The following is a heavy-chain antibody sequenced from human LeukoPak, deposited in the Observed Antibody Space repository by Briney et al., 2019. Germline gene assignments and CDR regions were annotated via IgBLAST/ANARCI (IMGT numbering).Heavy chain of an antibody. CDR1: GYTFTSYY. V-gene: IGHV1-46*01. Sequence: GASVKVSCKASGYTFTSYYMHWVRQAPGQGLEWMGIINPSGGSTSYAQKFQGRVPMTRDTSTSTVYMELSSLRSEDTAVYYCARGRAQLRSYYGEAGDYWGQGTLVTVSS. CDR2: INPSGGST. J-gene: IGHJ4*02. CDR3: ARGRAQLRSYYGEAGDY. D-gene: IGHD1-26*01.